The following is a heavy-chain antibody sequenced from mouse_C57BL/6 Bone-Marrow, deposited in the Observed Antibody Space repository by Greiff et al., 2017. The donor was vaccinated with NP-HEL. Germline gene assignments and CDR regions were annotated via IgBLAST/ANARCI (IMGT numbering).Heavy chain of an antibody. J-gene: IGHJ4*01. D-gene: IGHD2-3*01. CDR3: ASIYDYYAMDY. V-gene: IGHV1-26*01. CDR2: INPNNGGT. Sequence: VQLKQSGPELVKPGASVKISCKASGYTFTDYYMNWVKQSHGKSLEWIGDINPNNGGTSYNQKFKGKATLTVDKSSSTAYMELRSLTSEDSAVYYCASIYDYYAMDYWGQGTSVTVSS. CDR1: GYTFTDYY.